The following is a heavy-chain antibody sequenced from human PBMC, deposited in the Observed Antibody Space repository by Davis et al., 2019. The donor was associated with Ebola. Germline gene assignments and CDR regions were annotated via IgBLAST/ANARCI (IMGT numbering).Heavy chain of an antibody. J-gene: IGHJ6*02. V-gene: IGHV3-13*01. CDR3: ARAIFGGVSMDF. CDR2: IGIAGDT. D-gene: IGHD3-3*01. Sequence: PGGSLRLSCAASGFIFRIYDMHWVRQVPGNGLEWVPTIGIAGDTYYPGSVKGRFTISRENVKNSLYLQMNSLRAGDTAVYYCARAIFGGVSMDFWGQGTTVTVSS. CDR1: GFIFRIYD.